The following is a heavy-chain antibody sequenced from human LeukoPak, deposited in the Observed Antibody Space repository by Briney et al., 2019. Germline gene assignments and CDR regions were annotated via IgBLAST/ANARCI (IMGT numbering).Heavy chain of an antibody. D-gene: IGHD6-13*01. Sequence: SETLSLTCAVYGGSFSGYYWSWIRQPPGKGLEWIGEINHSGSTNYNPSLKSRVTISVDTSKNQFSLKLSSVTAADTAVYYCARPSSSWYGCPIDWGQGTLVTVSS. CDR2: INHSGST. CDR3: ARPSSSWYGCPID. CDR1: GGSFSGYY. J-gene: IGHJ4*02. V-gene: IGHV4-34*01.